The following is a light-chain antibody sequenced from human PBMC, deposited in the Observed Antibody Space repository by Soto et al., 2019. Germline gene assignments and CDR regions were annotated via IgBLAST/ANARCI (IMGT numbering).Light chain of an antibody. CDR2: GNS. J-gene: IGLJ1*01. CDR1: SSNIGAGYD. Sequence: QSALTQPPSVSGAPGQRVTISCTGSSSNIGAGYDVHWYQQLPGTAPKLLIYGNSNRPSGVPDRFSGSKSGTSASLAITGLQAEDGADFYCQSHDSSLSAYVFGTGTKVTVL. CDR3: QSHDSSLSAYV. V-gene: IGLV1-40*01.